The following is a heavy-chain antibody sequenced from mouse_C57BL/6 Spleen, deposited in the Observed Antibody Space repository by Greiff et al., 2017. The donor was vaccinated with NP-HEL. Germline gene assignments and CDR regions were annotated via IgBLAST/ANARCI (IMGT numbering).Heavy chain of an antibody. CDR1: GYTFTDYN. V-gene: IGHV1-18*01. Sequence: VQLQQSGPELVKPGASVKIPCKASGYTFTDYNMDWVKQSHGKSLEWIGDINPNNGGTIYNQKFKGKATLTVDKSSITAYMELRSLTSEDTAVYYCARRGALYDYDGWYFDVWGTGTTVTVSS. J-gene: IGHJ1*03. CDR2: INPNNGGT. CDR3: ARRGALYDYDGWYFDV. D-gene: IGHD2-4*01.